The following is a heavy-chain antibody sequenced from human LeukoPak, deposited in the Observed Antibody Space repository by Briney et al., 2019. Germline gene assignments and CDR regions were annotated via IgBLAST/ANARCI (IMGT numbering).Heavy chain of an antibody. J-gene: IGHJ4*02. CDR2: INPNSGGT. CDR3: ARGPSRTNTDTAIDY. CDR1: GYTFTNYY. D-gene: IGHD2-2*01. V-gene: IGHV1-2*02. Sequence: ASVKVSCKASGYTFTNYYMHWVRQAPGQGLEWMGWINPNSGGTNYAQKFQGRVTMTRDTSISTAYMELSRLRSDDTAVYYCARGPSRTNTDTAIDYWGQGTLVTVSS.